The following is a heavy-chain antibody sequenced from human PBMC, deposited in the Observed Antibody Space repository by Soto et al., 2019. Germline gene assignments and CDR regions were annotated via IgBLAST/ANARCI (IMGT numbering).Heavy chain of an antibody. CDR2: IYYSGST. Sequence: QVQLQESGPGLVKPSQTLSLTCTVSGGSISSGGYYWSWIRQHPGKGLEWIGYIYYSGSTYYNSSLKSRVTISVDTSKNQVSLKLSSVTAADTAVYYCARGDYGGNSGHDYWGQGTLVTVSS. J-gene: IGHJ4*02. D-gene: IGHD4-17*01. CDR3: ARGDYGGNSGHDY. V-gene: IGHV4-31*03. CDR1: GGSISSGGYY.